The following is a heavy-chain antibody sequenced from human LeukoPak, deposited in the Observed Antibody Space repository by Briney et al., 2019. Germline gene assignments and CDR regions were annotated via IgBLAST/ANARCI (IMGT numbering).Heavy chain of an antibody. CDR3: ARQGGLDSSGYYRFPYLDY. CDR1: DDSISSSY. Sequence: SETLSLTCTVSDDSISSSYWSWIRQPQGKGQEWIGYISYSGSTSSNPSLRSRVTISVDTSKNQFSLKLSSVTAADTAVYYCARQGGLDSSGYYRFPYLDYWGQGTLVTVSS. CDR2: ISYSGST. J-gene: IGHJ4*02. D-gene: IGHD3-22*01. V-gene: IGHV4-59*08.